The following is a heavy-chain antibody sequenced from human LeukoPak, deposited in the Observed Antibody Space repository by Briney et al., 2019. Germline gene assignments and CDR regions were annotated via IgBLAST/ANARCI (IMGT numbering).Heavy chain of an antibody. J-gene: IGHJ4*02. CDR1: GGSSSNSIYY. CDR2: IDYSGST. D-gene: IGHD6-19*01. Sequence: SETLSLTCTVPGGSSSNSIYYWGWIRHPPGSWLDWIGSIDYSGSTYYNPSLKSRATISIDMYKNQFSLKLNSVTAADTAVYCCAREYALYRSGWFLDYWGQGTVVTVSS. V-gene: IGHV4-39*07. CDR3: AREYALYRSGWFLDY.